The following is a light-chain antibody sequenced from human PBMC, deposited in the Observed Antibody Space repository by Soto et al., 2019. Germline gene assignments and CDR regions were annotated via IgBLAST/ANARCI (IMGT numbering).Light chain of an antibody. CDR3: QQYNNWPYT. CDR2: GAS. CDR1: QSVSSN. J-gene: IGKJ2*01. Sequence: EIVMTQSPATLSVSPGERDKLSCRASQSVSSNLAWYQQKPGQAPRLLIYGASTRATVIPARFSGSGSGTEFTLTISSLQSEDFAVYYCQQYNNWPYTFGQGTKVDIK. V-gene: IGKV3-15*01.